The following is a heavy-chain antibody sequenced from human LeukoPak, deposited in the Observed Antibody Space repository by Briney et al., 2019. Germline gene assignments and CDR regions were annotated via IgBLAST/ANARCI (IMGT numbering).Heavy chain of an antibody. CDR1: GYTFTGYY. CDR3: ARVRTDFDAFDI. V-gene: IGHV1-46*01. J-gene: IGHJ3*02. Sequence: GASVKVSCKASGYTFTGYYMHWVRQAPGQGLEWMGIINPSGGSTSYAQKFQGRVTMTRDMSTSTVYMELSSLRSEDTAVYYCARVRTDFDAFDIWGQGTMVTVSS. CDR2: INPSGGST. D-gene: IGHD3/OR15-3a*01.